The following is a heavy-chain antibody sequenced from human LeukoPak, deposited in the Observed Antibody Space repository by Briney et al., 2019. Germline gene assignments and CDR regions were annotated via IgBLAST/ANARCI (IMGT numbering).Heavy chain of an antibody. D-gene: IGHD3-22*01. CDR1: GGSISSYY. Sequence: SETLSLTCTVSGGSISSYYWSWIRQPPGKGLEWIGYIYYSGSTNYNPSLKSRVTISVDTSKNQFSLKLSSVTAADTAVYYCARVNPDYYDSSGGNWFDPWGQGTLVTVSS. V-gene: IGHV4-59*01. CDR3: ARVNPDYYDSSGGNWFDP. CDR2: IYYSGST. J-gene: IGHJ5*02.